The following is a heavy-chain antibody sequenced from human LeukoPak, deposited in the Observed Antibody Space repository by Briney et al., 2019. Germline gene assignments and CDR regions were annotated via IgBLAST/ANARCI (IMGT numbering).Heavy chain of an antibody. Sequence: ASVKVSCKTSGYTFTGYYMHWVRQAPGQGLEWMGRINPNSGGTNYAQKFQDRVTMTRDTSISTAYMELSRLRSDDTAIYYCAKSGWYGQYCFDYWGQGTLVTVSS. D-gene: IGHD6-19*01. CDR1: GYTFTGYY. CDR3: AKSGWYGQYCFDY. J-gene: IGHJ4*02. CDR2: INPNSGGT. V-gene: IGHV1-2*06.